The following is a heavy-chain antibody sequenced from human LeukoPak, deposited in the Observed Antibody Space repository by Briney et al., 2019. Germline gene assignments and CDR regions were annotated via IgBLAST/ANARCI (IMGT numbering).Heavy chain of an antibody. CDR3: ARHRDPYGSGFLLYYYYGMDV. CDR1: GGSISSSSYY. J-gene: IGHJ6*02. Sequence: SETLSLTCTVSGGSISSSSYYWGWIRQPPGKGLEWIGNIYYSGSTYYNPSLKSRVTISVDTSKNQFSLKLSSVTAADTAVYYCARHRDPYGSGFLLYYYYGMDVWGQGTTVTVSS. V-gene: IGHV4-39*01. D-gene: IGHD3-10*01. CDR2: IYYSGST.